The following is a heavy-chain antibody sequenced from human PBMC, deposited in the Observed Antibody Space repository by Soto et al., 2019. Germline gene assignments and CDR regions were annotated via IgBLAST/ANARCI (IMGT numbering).Heavy chain of an antibody. CDR3: ARDRYPYGMDV. J-gene: IGHJ6*02. CDR1: GFSVSTHY. CDR2: IYIDGNT. D-gene: IGHD1-26*01. V-gene: IGHV3-53*01. Sequence: SGGSLRLSCGASGFSVSTHYMSWVRQAPGKGLDWVSVIYIDGNTYYADSVKGRFTISRDNSKNTIYLQMYTLRAEDTAIYYCARDRYPYGMDVWGQGTTVTVSS.